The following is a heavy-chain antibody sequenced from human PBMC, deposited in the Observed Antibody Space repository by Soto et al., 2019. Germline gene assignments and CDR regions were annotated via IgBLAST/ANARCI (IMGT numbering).Heavy chain of an antibody. J-gene: IGHJ5*01. CDR3: ARDRVGVSPNSFDS. CDR2: IYYSGST. D-gene: IGHD1-26*01. CDR1: SGSISSYY. V-gene: IGHV4-59*01. Sequence: SATLSLTCTVSSGSISSYYWSWIRQPPGKGLEWIGYIYYSGSTNYNPALKSRVTTSVDTSKNQFSLKLTSVTAADTAVYYCARDRVGVSPNSFDSWGRGTLVTVSS.